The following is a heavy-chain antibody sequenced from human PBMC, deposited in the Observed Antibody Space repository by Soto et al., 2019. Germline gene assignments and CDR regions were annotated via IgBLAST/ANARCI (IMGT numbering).Heavy chain of an antibody. CDR3: AREDSIIIPAVADF. D-gene: IGHD6-19*01. V-gene: IGHV3-21*01. Sequence: GGSLRLSCAVSGFTLTNYGINWVRQAPGKGLEWVSSVSKSDYTYYSDSVKGRFTISRDNAQNSVSLQMNNLRAEDTAVYYCAREDSIIIPAVADFWGQGTLVTVSS. J-gene: IGHJ4*02. CDR1: GFTLTNYG. CDR2: VSKSDYT.